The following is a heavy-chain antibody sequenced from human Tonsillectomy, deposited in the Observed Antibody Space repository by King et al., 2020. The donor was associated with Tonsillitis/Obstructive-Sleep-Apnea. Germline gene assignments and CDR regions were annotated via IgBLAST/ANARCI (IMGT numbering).Heavy chain of an antibody. D-gene: IGHD3-3*01. J-gene: IGHJ6*03. CDR3: ARGFTPYYDFWSGPNYYYYMDV. CDR1: GGSISRGGYY. Sequence: QLQESGPGLVKPSQTLSLTCTVSGGSISRGGYYWSWIRQHPGKGLGWIGYIYYSGSTYYNPSLKSLVTLSVDTSKNQFSLKLSSVTAADTAVYYCARGFTPYYDFWSGPNYYYYMDVWGKGTTVTVSS. V-gene: IGHV4-31*01. CDR2: IYYSGST.